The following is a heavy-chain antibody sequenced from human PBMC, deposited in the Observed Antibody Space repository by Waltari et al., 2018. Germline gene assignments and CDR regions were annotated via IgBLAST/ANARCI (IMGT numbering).Heavy chain of an antibody. J-gene: IGHJ4*02. CDR2: SVVGSGTT. CDR1: GFTFTSSA. CDR3: AAARMVQGVIIAIDY. V-gene: IGHV1-58*01. Sequence: QMQLVQSGPEVKKPGTSVKVSCKASGFTFTSSAVQCVRQAGGQRLEWIGWSVVGSGTTNYAQKFQERVTITRDMSTSTAYMELSSLRSEDTAVYYCAAARMVQGVIIAIDYWGQGTLVTVSS. D-gene: IGHD3-10*01.